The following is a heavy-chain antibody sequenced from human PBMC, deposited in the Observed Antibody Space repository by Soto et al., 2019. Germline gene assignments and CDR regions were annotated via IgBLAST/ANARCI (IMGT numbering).Heavy chain of an antibody. V-gene: IGHV3-9*01. D-gene: IGHD6-13*01. CDR3: VKDESINWYSGHFRH. CDR2: INWNSGSI. J-gene: IGHJ1*01. Sequence: EVQLVESGGGLVQPGRSLRLSCAASGFTFDDYAMHWVRQVPGKGLEWVSGINWNSGSIGYEESVKGRFAISRDNAKNSLHLQMNSLRAEDTAFYYCVKDESINWYSGHFRHWGQGTLVTVSS. CDR1: GFTFDDYA.